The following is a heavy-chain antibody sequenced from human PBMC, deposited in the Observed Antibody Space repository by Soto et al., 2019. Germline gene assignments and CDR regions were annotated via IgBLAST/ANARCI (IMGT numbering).Heavy chain of an antibody. J-gene: IGHJ5*02. V-gene: IGHV1-69*01. CDR1: GGTFSSYA. D-gene: IGHD5-12*01. CDR2: IIPIFGTA. Sequence: QVQLVQSGAEVKKPGSSVKVSCKASGGTFSSYAISWVRQAPGQGLEWMGGIIPIFGTANYAQKFQGRVTITADESTSTAYMERSSLRSEDTAVYYCARAYIVATKTVGGDWFDPWGQGTLVTVSS. CDR3: ARAYIVATKTVGGDWFDP.